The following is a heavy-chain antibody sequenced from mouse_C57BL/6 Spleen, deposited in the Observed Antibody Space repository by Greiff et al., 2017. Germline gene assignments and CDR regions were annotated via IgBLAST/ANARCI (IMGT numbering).Heavy chain of an antibody. CDR1: GYTFTEYT. CDR3: ARHEKGTTVVAPGLSMAY. Sequence: QVQLKQSGAELVKPGASVKLSCKASGYTFTEYTIHWVKQRSGQGLEWIGWFYPGGGCIKYNEKFKDKATLTADKSSSTVYMELSRLTSEDSAVYFCARHEKGTTVVAPGLSMAYWGQGTSVTVSS. CDR2: FYPGGGCI. V-gene: IGHV1-62-2*01. D-gene: IGHD1-1*01. J-gene: IGHJ4*01.